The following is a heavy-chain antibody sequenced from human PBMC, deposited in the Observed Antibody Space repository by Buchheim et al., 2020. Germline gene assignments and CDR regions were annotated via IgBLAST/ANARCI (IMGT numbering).Heavy chain of an antibody. CDR2: IYYSGST. Sequence: QLQLQESGPGLVKPSETLSLTCTVSGGSISSSSYYWGWIRQPPGKGLEWIGSIYYSGSTYYNPSLKSRVTISVDTSKNQFSLKLSSVTAADTAVYYCAATDCSSTSCYYGMDVWGQGTT. CDR1: GGSISSSSYY. D-gene: IGHD2-2*01. V-gene: IGHV4-39*01. CDR3: AATDCSSTSCYYGMDV. J-gene: IGHJ6*02.